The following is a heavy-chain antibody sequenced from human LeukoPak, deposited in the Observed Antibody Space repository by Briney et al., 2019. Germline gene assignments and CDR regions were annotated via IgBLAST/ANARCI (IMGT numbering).Heavy chain of an antibody. CDR1: GYTFTSYG. Sequence: ASVKVSCKASGYTFTSYGISWVRQAPGQGLEWMGWISAYNGNTNYAQKLQGRVTMTTDTSTSTAYMEPRSLRSDDTAVYYCASGGAVAGDYYYGMDVWGQGTTVTVSS. CDR3: ASGGAVAGDYYYGMDV. J-gene: IGHJ6*02. D-gene: IGHD6-19*01. V-gene: IGHV1-18*01. CDR2: ISAYNGNT.